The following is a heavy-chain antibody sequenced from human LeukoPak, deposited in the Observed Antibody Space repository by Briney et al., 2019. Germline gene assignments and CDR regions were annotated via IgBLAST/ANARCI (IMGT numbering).Heavy chain of an antibody. CDR3: AKDGRSYSDTTAYYCSDY. CDR1: GFTFSSYE. J-gene: IGHJ4*02. CDR2: ISSSGSTI. Sequence: GGSLRLSCAASGFTFSSYEMNWVRQAPGKGLEWVSYISSSGSTIYYEDSVKGRFTISRDNSKNTLYLQMNSLRAEDTAVYYCAKDGRSYSDTTAYYCSDYWGQGTLVTVSS. V-gene: IGHV3-48*03. D-gene: IGHD3-22*01.